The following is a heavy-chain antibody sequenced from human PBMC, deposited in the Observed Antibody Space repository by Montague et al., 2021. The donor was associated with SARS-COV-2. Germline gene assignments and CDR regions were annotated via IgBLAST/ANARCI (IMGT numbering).Heavy chain of an antibody. CDR3: VGHPHFDGWNGPPDF. V-gene: IGHV4-59*08. D-gene: IGHD3/OR15-3a*01. Sequence: SETLSLTCTVSGVSVTDYYWSWIRQPPGKGLEWVGDVLYNKGTNFNPSLKSRVAISVDTSKTLFSLRLTSVTAADTAFYYCVGHPHFDGWNGPPDFWDQGTLVTVSS. CDR1: GVSVTDYY. CDR2: VLYNKGT. J-gene: IGHJ4*02.